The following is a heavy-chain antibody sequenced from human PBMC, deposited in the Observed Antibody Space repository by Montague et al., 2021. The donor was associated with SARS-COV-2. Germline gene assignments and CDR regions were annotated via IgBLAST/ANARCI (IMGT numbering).Heavy chain of an antibody. CDR2: IYYSGST. Sequence: SETLSLTCTVSGGSISSSGYYWGWIRQPPGKGLEWIGSIYYSGSTXYNPSLKSRVTISVDTSKNQFSLKLSSVTAADTAVYYCARQSGNYYDSSVYAFDHWGQGTLVTVS. CDR1: GGSISSSGYY. CDR3: ARQSGNYYDSSVYAFDH. J-gene: IGHJ4*02. V-gene: IGHV4-39*01. D-gene: IGHD3-22*01.